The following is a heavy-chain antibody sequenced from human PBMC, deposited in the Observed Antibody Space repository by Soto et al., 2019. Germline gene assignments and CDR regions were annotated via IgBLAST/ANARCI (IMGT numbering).Heavy chain of an antibody. D-gene: IGHD1-1*01. CDR3: ARDVERGTTGTTYYFDY. CDR2: INPSGGST. V-gene: IGHV1-46*03. CDR1: GYTFTSYY. J-gene: IGHJ4*02. Sequence: ASVKVSCKASGYTFTSYYMHWVRQAPGQGLEWMGIINPSGGSTSYAQKFQGRVTMTRDTSTSTVYMELSSLRSEDTAVYYCARDVERGTTGTTYYFDYWGQGTLVTVSS.